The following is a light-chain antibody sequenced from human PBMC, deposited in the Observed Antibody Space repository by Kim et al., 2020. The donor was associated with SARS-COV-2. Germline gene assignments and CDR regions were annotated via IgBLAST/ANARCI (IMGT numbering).Light chain of an antibody. V-gene: IGKV3-20*01. CDR2: GAS. Sequence: LAPGERATLSCRASQTVSSSFLAWYQQKPGQAPRPLIYGASSRATGIPDRFSGSGSGTDFTLTISRLEPEDSAVYYCQQYGTSPRTFGQGTKLEI. CDR3: QQYGTSPRT. J-gene: IGKJ2*01. CDR1: QTVSSSF.